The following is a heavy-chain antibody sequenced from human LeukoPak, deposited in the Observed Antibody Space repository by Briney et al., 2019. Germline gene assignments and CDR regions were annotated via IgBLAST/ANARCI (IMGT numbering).Heavy chain of an antibody. V-gene: IGHV3-49*04. Sequence: GGSLRLSCAASGFTFSSYSMSWVRQAPGKGLEWVSFIRSKVHGGTQYAASVQATFTISRDDSKSIAYLQMDSLTTEDTAVYYCARGFYCSSTNCPRVFDYWGQGTLVTVSS. D-gene: IGHD2-2*01. J-gene: IGHJ4*02. CDR2: IRSKVHGGT. CDR3: ARGFYCSSTNCPRVFDY. CDR1: GFTFSSYS.